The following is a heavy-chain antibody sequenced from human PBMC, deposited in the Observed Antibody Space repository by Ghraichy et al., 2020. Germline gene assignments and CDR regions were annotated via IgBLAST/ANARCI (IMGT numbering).Heavy chain of an antibody. D-gene: IGHD3-3*01. Sequence: VSGFTFTNYWMSWVRQAPGKGLEWVANIKEDGSEKYYVDSVKGRFTISRDNAKNSLYLQMNSLRAEDTAVYYCTRDKPNYYFWSAYYAYWGQGTLVTVSS. V-gene: IGHV3-7*01. CDR2: IKEDGSEK. CDR1: GFTFTNYW. J-gene: IGHJ4*02. CDR3: TRDKPNYYFWSAYYAY.